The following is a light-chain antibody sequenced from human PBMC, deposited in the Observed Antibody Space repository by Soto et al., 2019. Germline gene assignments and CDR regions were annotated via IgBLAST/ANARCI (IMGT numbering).Light chain of an antibody. CDR3: QQSYRPART. J-gene: IGKJ1*01. V-gene: IGKV1-39*01. CDR2: AAS. CDR1: QRIXSY. Sequence: TKSSSALSAYVEDRVTIACRASQRIXSYFNWYQQKPGKAPKFLTAAASSLQRGVPSRLSGSGSATDFTLTISSLQPYYFAPYYCQQSYRPARTVAQGTKVDIK.